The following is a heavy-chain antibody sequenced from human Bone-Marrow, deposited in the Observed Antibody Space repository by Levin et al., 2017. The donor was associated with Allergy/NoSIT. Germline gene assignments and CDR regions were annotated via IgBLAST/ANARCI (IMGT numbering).Heavy chain of an antibody. CDR2: IYYSGGT. CDR1: GGSISSSTYY. CDR3: TADIAIDWFFS. Sequence: ESLKISCTVSGGSISSSTYYWGWIRQPPGKGLEWIGSIYYSGGTYYSPSLKSRVTISVDTSNNQFSLKLSSLTAADTAVYYCTADIAIDWFFSWGQGTLVTVSS. D-gene: IGHD2-21*01. V-gene: IGHV4-39*01. J-gene: IGHJ5*01.